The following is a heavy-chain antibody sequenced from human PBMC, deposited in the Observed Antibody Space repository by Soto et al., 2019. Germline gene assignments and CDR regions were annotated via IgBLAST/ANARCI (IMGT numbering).Heavy chain of an antibody. Sequence: ASVKVSCKASGYTFTSYYMHWVRQAPGQGLEWMGIINPSGGSTSYAQKFQGRVTMTRDTSTSTVYMELSSLRSEDTAVYYCARDDAGLLAALGYCSGGSCYPGNFDIWGQGTMVTVSS. D-gene: IGHD2-15*01. CDR3: ARDDAGLLAALGYCSGGSCYPGNFDI. J-gene: IGHJ3*02. V-gene: IGHV1-46*03. CDR2: INPSGGST. CDR1: GYTFTSYY.